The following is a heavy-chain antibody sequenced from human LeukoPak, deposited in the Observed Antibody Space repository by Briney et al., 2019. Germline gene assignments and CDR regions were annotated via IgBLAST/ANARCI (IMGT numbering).Heavy chain of an antibody. Sequence: GGSLRLSCAASGFTFSSYWMHWVRQAPGKGLVWVSRINSDGSSITYADSVKGRFTISRDNAKNTVYLQMNSLRAEDTAVYYCASSVGYGYGWGQGTLVTVSS. V-gene: IGHV3-74*01. J-gene: IGHJ4*02. D-gene: IGHD5-18*01. CDR1: GFTFSSYW. CDR2: INSDGSSI. CDR3: ASSVGYGYG.